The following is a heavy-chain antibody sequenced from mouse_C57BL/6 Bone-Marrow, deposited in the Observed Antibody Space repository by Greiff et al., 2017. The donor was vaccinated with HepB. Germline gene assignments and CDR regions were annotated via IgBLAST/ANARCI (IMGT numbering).Heavy chain of an antibody. D-gene: IGHD2-4*01. J-gene: IGHJ3*01. CDR1: GYTFTSYW. CDR3: ARSAITRFAY. Sequence: QVQLQQPGAELVMPGASVQLSCKASGYTFTSYWMHWVKQRPGQGLEWIGEIDPSDSYTNYNQKFKGKSTLTVDKSSSTAYMQLSSLTSEDSAVYYCARSAITRFAYWGQGTLVTVSA. CDR2: IDPSDSYT. V-gene: IGHV1-69*01.